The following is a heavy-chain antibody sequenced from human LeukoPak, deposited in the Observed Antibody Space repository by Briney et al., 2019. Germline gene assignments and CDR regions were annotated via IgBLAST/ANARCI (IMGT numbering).Heavy chain of an antibody. V-gene: IGHV3-30-3*01. J-gene: IGHJ4*02. CDR1: GFTFSSYA. D-gene: IGHD4-23*01. CDR3: ARGRPHGNDY. CDR2: ISYDGSNK. Sequence: GGSLRLSCAASGFTFSSYAMHWVRQAPGKGLEWVAVISYDGSNKYYADSVKGRFTISRDNAKNTLYLQMNSLRVEDTAVYYCARGRPHGNDYWGQGTLVTVSS.